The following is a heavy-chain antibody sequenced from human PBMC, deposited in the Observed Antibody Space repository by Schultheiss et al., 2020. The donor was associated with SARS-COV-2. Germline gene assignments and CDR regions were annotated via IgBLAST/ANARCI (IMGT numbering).Heavy chain of an antibody. CDR3: ARGFVPYYYYYMDV. Sequence: SQTLSLTCAVYGRSFSGYYWSWIRQPPGKGLEWIGEINHSGSTNYNPSLKSRVTISLDTTKNQFSLKLSSVTAADTAVYYCARGFVPYYYYYMDVWGKGTTVTVSS. D-gene: IGHD6-6*01. V-gene: IGHV4-34*01. CDR1: GRSFSGYY. J-gene: IGHJ6*03. CDR2: INHSGST.